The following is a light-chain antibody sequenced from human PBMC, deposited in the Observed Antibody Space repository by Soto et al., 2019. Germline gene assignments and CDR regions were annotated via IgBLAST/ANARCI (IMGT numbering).Light chain of an antibody. CDR2: STS. CDR1: QSIATPY. V-gene: IGKV3-20*01. CDR3: QQYTSLPIT. J-gene: IGKJ5*01. Sequence: EVVLKQSPGTLSLSPGDRVTLSFKASQSIATPYLAWYQQTLGHAPRLLISSTSKRAPDLPDRFSGAGSGTDFNLYISRRESEDSGVYYCQQYTSLPITFGQGPRLVI.